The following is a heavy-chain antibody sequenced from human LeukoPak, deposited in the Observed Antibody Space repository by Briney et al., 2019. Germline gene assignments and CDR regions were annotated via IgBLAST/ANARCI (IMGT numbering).Heavy chain of an antibody. V-gene: IGHV1-69*06. J-gene: IGHJ6*04. CDR1: GGTFSSYA. D-gene: IGHD2-2*02. CDR2: IIPIFGTA. Sequence: GASVKVSCKASGGTFSSYAISWVRQAPGQGLEWMGGIIPIFGTANYAQKFQGRVTITADKSTSTAYMELSSLRSEDTAVYYCARDREYCSSTSCHSTYYYYYGMTSGAKGPRSPSPQ. CDR3: ARDREYCSSTSCHSTYYYYYGMTS.